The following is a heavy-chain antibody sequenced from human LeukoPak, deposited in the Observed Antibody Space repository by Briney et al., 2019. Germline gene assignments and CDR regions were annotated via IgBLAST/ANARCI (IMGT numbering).Heavy chain of an antibody. D-gene: IGHD3-9*01. CDR2: ISYDGSNK. Sequence: GGSLRLSCAASGFTFSSYGMHWVRQAPGKGLEWVAVISYDGSNKYYADSVKGRFTISRDNSKNTLYLQMNSLRAEDTAVYYCAKDGPWNILTGYVDYWGQGTLVTVSS. J-gene: IGHJ4*02. CDR3: AKDGPWNILTGYVDY. V-gene: IGHV3-30*18. CDR1: GFTFSSYG.